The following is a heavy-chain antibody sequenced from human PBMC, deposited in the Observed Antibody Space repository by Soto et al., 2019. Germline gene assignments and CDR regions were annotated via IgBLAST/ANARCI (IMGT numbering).Heavy chain of an antibody. CDR1: GGSISSHY. V-gene: IGHV4-59*11. J-gene: IGHJ6*02. CDR3: ARDGREASGMDV. Sequence: ASETLSLTCTVSGGSISSHYWSWVRQAPGKGLEWIGHIYYRGSTSYNPSLRSRSTISVDTSNNQFSLKLNSVTTADTAVYYCARDGREASGMDVWRQGTKVTVSS. CDR2: IYYRGST. D-gene: IGHD1-26*01.